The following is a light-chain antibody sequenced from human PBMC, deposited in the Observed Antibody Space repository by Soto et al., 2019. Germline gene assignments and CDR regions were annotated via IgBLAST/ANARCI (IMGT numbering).Light chain of an antibody. Sequence: DIEMTQSPSTLPASIGDRVNIPCRASQSISSWLAWYQQKPGKAPKVLIYKASNLESGVPSRFSGSGSETEFTLTISSLQPDDFATYYCQQYNVYSTFGGGTKVDIK. CDR3: QQYNVYST. J-gene: IGKJ4*01. CDR2: KAS. V-gene: IGKV1-5*03. CDR1: QSISSW.